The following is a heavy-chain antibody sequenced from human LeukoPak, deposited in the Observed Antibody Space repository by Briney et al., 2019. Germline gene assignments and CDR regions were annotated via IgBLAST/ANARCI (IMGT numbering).Heavy chain of an antibody. V-gene: IGHV1-24*01. CDR1: GYTLTELS. Sequence: ASVKVSCKVSGYTLTELSMHWVRQAPGKGLEWMGGFDPEDGETIYAQKFQGRVTMTEDTSTDTAYMELSSLRSEDTAVYYCATVAYCGGDCYPFDYWSQGTLVTVSS. CDR2: FDPEDGET. CDR3: ATVAYCGGDCYPFDY. J-gene: IGHJ4*02. D-gene: IGHD2-21*02.